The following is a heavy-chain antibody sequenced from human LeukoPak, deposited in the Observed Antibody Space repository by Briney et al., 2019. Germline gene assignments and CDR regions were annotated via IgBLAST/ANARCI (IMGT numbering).Heavy chain of an antibody. D-gene: IGHD3-3*01. CDR3: ARGDSDFWSGYYWAFAY. Sequence: ASVKVSCKASGYTFTGYYMHWVRQAPGQGREWMGWINPNSGGTNYAQKFQGRVTMTRDTSISTAYMELSRLRSDDTAVYYCARGDSDFWSGYYWAFAYWGQGTLVTVSS. J-gene: IGHJ4*02. CDR2: INPNSGGT. CDR1: GYTFTGYY. V-gene: IGHV1-2*02.